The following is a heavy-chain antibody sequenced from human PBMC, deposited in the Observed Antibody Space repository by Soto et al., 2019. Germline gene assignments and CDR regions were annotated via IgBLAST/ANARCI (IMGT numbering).Heavy chain of an antibody. Sequence: SVKVSCKASGGTFSSYAISWVREAPVQGLEWMGGIIPIFGTANYSQKFQGRVTITADESTSTAYMELSSLRSEDTAVYYCARESMGSSSPRDYYYYGMDVWGQGTTVTVSS. CDR2: IIPIFGTA. V-gene: IGHV1-69*13. CDR3: ARESMGSSSPRDYYYYGMDV. J-gene: IGHJ6*02. CDR1: GGTFSSYA. D-gene: IGHD6-6*01.